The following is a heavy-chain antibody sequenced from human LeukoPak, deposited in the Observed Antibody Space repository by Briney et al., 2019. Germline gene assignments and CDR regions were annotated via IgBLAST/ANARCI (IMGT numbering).Heavy chain of an antibody. CDR2: IYSGGST. CDR3: ARSYSGTYYVDY. Sequence: GGSLRLSCAASGFTVSSNYMSWVRQAPGKGLEWVSVIYSGGSTYYADSVKGRFTISRDNSKNTLYPQMNSLRAEDTAVYYCARSYSGTYYVDYWGQGTLVTVSS. J-gene: IGHJ4*02. V-gene: IGHV3-66*01. CDR1: GFTVSSNY. D-gene: IGHD1-26*01.